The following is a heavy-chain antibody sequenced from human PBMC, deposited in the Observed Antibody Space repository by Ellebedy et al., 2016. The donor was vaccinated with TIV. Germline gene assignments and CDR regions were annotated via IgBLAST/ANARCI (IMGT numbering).Heavy chain of an antibody. D-gene: IGHD1-26*01. Sequence: MPSETLSLTCAVSGYSIGSGYYWGWIRQPPGKGLEWIGSIYHSGSTYYNPSLKSRVTISVDTSKNQFSLKLSPVTAADTAVYYCARDPKYSGSFVDAFDIWGQGTMVTVSS. V-gene: IGHV4-38-2*02. CDR2: IYHSGST. CDR3: ARDPKYSGSFVDAFDI. J-gene: IGHJ3*02. CDR1: GYSIGSGYY.